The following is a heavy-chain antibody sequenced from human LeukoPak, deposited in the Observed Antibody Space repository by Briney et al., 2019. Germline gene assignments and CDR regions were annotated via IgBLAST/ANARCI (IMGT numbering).Heavy chain of an antibody. CDR3: ARVPRRMTIFGVVIIPHPFDY. J-gene: IGHJ4*02. CDR1: GGSFSGYY. CDR2: INHSGST. V-gene: IGHV4-34*01. Sequence: SETLSLTCAVYGGSFSGYYWSWIRQPPGKGPEWIGDINHSGSTNYNPSLKSRVTISVDTSKNQFSLKLSSVTAADTAVYYFARVPRRMTIFGVVIIPHPFDYWGQGTLVTVSS. D-gene: IGHD3-3*01.